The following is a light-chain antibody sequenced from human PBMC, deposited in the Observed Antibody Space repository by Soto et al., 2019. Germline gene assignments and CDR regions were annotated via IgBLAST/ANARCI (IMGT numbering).Light chain of an antibody. CDR3: QQRSNWPPLT. J-gene: IGKJ4*01. V-gene: IGKV3-11*01. CDR1: QKISSY. Sequence: EIVLTQSPGTLSLSPGERATLSCRASQKISSYLAWYQQKPGQAPRLLIYDASNRATGIPARFSGSGSGTDFTLHISSLEPEDFAVYYCQQRSNWPPLTFGGGTKVEIK. CDR2: DAS.